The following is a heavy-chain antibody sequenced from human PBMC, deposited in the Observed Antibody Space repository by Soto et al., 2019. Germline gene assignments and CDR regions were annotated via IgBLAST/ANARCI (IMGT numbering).Heavy chain of an antibody. J-gene: IGHJ4*02. Sequence: QVQLVQSGAEVRQPASSVKVSCKTSGATFSSYAITWVRQAPGQGLEWMGGIVPTVDTSTYAQKFQGRVTITADKFTNTVYMGVSSLRSDDTAVYYCVRVVAIPGYPDNWGQGTLVTVSS. CDR1: GATFSSYA. D-gene: IGHD5-12*01. CDR3: VRVVAIPGYPDN. V-gene: IGHV1-69*14. CDR2: IVPTVDTS.